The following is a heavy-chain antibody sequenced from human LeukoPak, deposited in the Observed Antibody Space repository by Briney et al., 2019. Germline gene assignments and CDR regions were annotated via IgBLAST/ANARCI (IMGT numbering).Heavy chain of an antibody. Sequence: GGSLRLSCAASGFTFDDYAMHWVRQAPGKGLEWVSLISGDGGSTFYAESVKGRFTLSRDNSKNSLYLQMNSLRAEDTALYYCAKDSLKYYGSGSYSGIDYWGQGSLVTVSS. D-gene: IGHD3-10*01. CDR2: ISGDGGST. V-gene: IGHV3-43*02. J-gene: IGHJ4*02. CDR3: AKDSLKYYGSGSYSGIDY. CDR1: GFTFDDYA.